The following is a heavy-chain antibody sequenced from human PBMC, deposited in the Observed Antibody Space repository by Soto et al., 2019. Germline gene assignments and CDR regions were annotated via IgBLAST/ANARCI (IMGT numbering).Heavy chain of an antibody. V-gene: IGHV3-7*05. D-gene: IGHD6-13*01. Sequence: EVQLVESGGGLVQPGGSLRLSCAASGFTFSSYWMSWVRQAPGKGLEWVANINQDGSEKFYVDSVKGRFTISRDNAKKSLYLQMNTLRVEDTAVYYCARDGSSSWYSYSYKGMDVWGQGTTVTVSS. J-gene: IGHJ6*02. CDR1: GFTFSSYW. CDR2: INQDGSEK. CDR3: ARDGSSSWYSYSYKGMDV.